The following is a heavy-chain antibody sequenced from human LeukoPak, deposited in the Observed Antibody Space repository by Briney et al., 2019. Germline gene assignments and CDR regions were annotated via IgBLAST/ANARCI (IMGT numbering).Heavy chain of an antibody. J-gene: IGHJ4*02. D-gene: IGHD4-17*01. Sequence: ASVKVSCKASGYTFTSYGISWVRQAPGQGLEWMGWVSAYNGNTNYAQKLQGRVTMTTDTSTSTAYMELRSLRSDDTAVYYCAKEVNYGDYFDYWGQGTLVTVSS. CDR3: AKEVNYGDYFDY. V-gene: IGHV1-18*01. CDR1: GYTFTSYG. CDR2: VSAYNGNT.